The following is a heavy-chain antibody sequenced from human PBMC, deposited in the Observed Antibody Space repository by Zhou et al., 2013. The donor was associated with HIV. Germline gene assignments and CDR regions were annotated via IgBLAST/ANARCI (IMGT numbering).Heavy chain of an antibody. J-gene: IGHJ3*02. D-gene: IGHD1-1*01. Sequence: QVQLVQSGAEVKKPGSSVKVSCKASGGTFSTSSINWVRQAPGQGLEWMGHIIPMFDTANSAQKFQGRVTITADKSTSTAYMELTSLRFEDTAVYYCARGRNEDNAFDIWGQGTMITVSS. CDR1: GGTFSTSS. V-gene: IGHV1-69*14. CDR3: ARGRNEDNAFDI. CDR2: IIPMFDTA.